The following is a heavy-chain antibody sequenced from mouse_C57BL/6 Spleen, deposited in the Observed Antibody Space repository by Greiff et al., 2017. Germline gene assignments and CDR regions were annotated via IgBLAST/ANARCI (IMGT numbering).Heavy chain of an antibody. CDR1: GYTFTSYW. Sequence: VKLKQPGAELVKPGASVKLSCKASGYTFTSYWMHWVKQRPGQGLEWIGMIHPNSGSTNYNEKFKSKATLTVDKSSSTAYMQLSSLTSEDSAVYYCARITTVDYWGQGTTLTVSS. D-gene: IGHD1-1*01. J-gene: IGHJ2*01. CDR3: ARITTVDY. CDR2: IHPNSGST. V-gene: IGHV1-64*01.